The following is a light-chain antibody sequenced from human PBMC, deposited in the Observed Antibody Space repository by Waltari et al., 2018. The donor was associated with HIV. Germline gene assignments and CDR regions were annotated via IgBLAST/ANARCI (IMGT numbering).Light chain of an antibody. V-gene: IGKV3-15*01. CDR2: GAT. Sequence: VMTQSPAPLSVSPGARTTLSCRASQSVRTKLAWYQQKPGQPPRLLIYGATTRATGIATRFSGRGAGTEFTLTINSLQSEDYAVYYCQQYDYWPPWTFGQGTKVEMK. CDR1: QSVRTK. J-gene: IGKJ1*01. CDR3: QQYDYWPPWT.